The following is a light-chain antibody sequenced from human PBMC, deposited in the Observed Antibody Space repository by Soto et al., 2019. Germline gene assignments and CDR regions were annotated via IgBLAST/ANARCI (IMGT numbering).Light chain of an antibody. CDR3: QVWDSGSDL. J-gene: IGLJ2*01. CDR1: NIVSRS. V-gene: IGLV3-21*02. CDR2: DDS. Sequence: SYELTQPPSVSVAPGQTASITCGGDNIVSRSVHWYQQKPGQAPVVVVYDDSDRPSGIPERFSGSNSGNTATLTINRVEAGDEADYYCQVWDSGSDLFGGGTKLTVL.